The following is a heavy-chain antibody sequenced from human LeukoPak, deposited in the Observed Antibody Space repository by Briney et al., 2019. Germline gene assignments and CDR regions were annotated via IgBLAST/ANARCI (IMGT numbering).Heavy chain of an antibody. V-gene: IGHV3-74*01. Sequence: GGSLRLSCAASGFIFSSYWMHWVRQAPGKGLVWVSRINSDGSSTSYADSVKGRFAISRDNAKNTLYLQMNSLRAEDTAVYYCARDRYSGSYSDYWGQGTLVTVSS. J-gene: IGHJ4*02. CDR1: GFIFSSYW. D-gene: IGHD1-26*01. CDR2: INSDGSST. CDR3: ARDRYSGSYSDY.